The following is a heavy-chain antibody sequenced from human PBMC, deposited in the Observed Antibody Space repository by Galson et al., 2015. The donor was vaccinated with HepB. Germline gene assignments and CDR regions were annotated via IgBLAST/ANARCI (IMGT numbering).Heavy chain of an antibody. V-gene: IGHV3-23*01. D-gene: IGHD3-22*01. CDR2: ISSSGGST. J-gene: IGHJ4*02. CDR1: GFTFRSYA. CDR3: AKDKDSSGYSHFDY. Sequence: SLRLSCAVSGFTFRSYAMSWVRQAPGKGLGWVSVISSSGGSTYYTDSVKGRFTISRDSSKNALFLQMNSLRAEDTAVYYCAKDKDSSGYSHFDYWGQGTLVTVSS.